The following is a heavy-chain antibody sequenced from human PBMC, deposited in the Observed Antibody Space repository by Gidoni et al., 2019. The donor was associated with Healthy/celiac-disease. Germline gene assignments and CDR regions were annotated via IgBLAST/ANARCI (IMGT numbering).Heavy chain of an antibody. CDR1: GGSISSYY. Sequence: QVQLQESGPGLVKSSETLSLTCTVSGGSISSYYWSWIRQPPGKGLEWIRYIYYSGSTNYNPSLKSRVTISVDTSKNQFSLKLSSVTAADTAVYYCARARRSYYDSSGYYYWFDPWGQGTLVTVSS. J-gene: IGHJ5*02. D-gene: IGHD3-22*01. CDR2: IYYSGST. CDR3: ARARRSYYDSSGYYYWFDP. V-gene: IGHV4-59*01.